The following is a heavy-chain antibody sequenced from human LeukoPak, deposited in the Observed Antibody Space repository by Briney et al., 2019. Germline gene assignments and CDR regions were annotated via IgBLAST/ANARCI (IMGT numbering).Heavy chain of an antibody. D-gene: IGHD3-10*01. V-gene: IGHV3-30-3*01. CDR3: AKDRVTMIRGVVPISYDY. J-gene: IGHJ4*02. CDR2: ISYDGSNK. CDR1: GFTFSRYA. Sequence: PGRSLRLSCAASGFTFSRYAMHWVRQAPGKGLEWVAIISYDGSNKFYADSVKGRFTISRDNSKNALYLQMNSLRAEDTAVYYCAKDRVTMIRGVVPISYDYWGQGTLVTVSS.